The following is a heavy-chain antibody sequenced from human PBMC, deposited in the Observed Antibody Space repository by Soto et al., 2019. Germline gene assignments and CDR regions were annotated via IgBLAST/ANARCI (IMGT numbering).Heavy chain of an antibody. D-gene: IGHD6-19*01. Sequence: QVQLVESGGGVVQPGRSLRLSCVVSGFSFRDYDMNWVRQVPGKGLELVAVISYNGNDKYYADSVKGRFTLSRDTSKKTLYLQMNSLRAEDTAVYYCVRVECIAVTTWGQGTLVTVSS. J-gene: IGHJ5*02. CDR3: VRVECIAVTT. CDR2: ISYNGNDK. V-gene: IGHV3-30*03. CDR1: GFSFRDYD.